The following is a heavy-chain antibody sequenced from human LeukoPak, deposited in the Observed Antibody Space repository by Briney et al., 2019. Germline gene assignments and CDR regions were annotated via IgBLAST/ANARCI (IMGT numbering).Heavy chain of an antibody. V-gene: IGHV3-23*01. CDR2: ISGSGGST. CDR3: AKCAISGSYHPRSYYFDY. D-gene: IGHD1-26*01. CDR1: GFTFSSYA. J-gene: IGHJ4*02. Sequence: GGSLRLSCAASGFTFSSYAMSWVRQAPGKGLEWVSAISGSGGSTYYADSVKGRFTISRDNSKNTLYLQMNSLRAEDTAVYYCAKCAISGSYHPRSYYFDYWGQGTLVTVSS.